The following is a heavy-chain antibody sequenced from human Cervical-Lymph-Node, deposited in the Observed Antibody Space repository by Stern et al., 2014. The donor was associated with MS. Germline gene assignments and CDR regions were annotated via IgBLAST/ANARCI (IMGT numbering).Heavy chain of an antibody. CDR2: ISYSGNT. V-gene: IGHV4-34*01. D-gene: IGHD4-17*01. CDR3: ARDNGLRVEQFFDY. Sequence: QVQLQQWGAGLLKPSETLSLTCAVYGGSFSGYYWSWIRQRPGKGLEWIGFISYSGNTNYNPSLKSRVTVSADTSKTQFSLRLTSVTAADTAVYYCARDNGLRVEQFFDYWGQGILVTVSS. J-gene: IGHJ4*02. CDR1: GGSFSGYY.